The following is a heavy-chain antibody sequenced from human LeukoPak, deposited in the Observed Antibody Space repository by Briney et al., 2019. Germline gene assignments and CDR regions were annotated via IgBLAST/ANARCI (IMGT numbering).Heavy chain of an antibody. CDR1: GGTFSSYA. V-gene: IGHV1-69*13. D-gene: IGHD3-10*01. J-gene: IGHJ4*02. Sequence: VASVMVSCKASGGTFSSYAISWVRQAPGQGLEWMGGIIPIFGTANYAQKFQGRVTITADESTSTAYMELSSLRSEDTAVYYCARVVNYYGSGSYYTNWGQGTLVTVSS. CDR3: ARVVNYYGSGSYYTN. CDR2: IIPIFGTA.